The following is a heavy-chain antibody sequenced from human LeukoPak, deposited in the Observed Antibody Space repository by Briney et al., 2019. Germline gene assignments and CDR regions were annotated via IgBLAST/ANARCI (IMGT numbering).Heavy chain of an antibody. J-gene: IGHJ3*02. D-gene: IGHD3-22*01. CDR2: MSTSGST. CDR1: GGSISSYY. CDR3: VRHRGYDRSGYYFADAFDI. Sequence: PSETLSLTCTVSGGSISSYYWSWIRQPPGKGLEWIGYMSTSGSTNYNPSLMSRVTISLDTSKNQFSLKLNSVTAADTAVYYCVRHRGYDRSGYYFADAFDIWGQGTMVTVSS. V-gene: IGHV4-4*09.